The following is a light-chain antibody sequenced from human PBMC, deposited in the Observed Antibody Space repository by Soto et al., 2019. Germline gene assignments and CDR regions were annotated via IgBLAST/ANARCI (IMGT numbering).Light chain of an antibody. CDR1: QSVSSN. Sequence: EIVMTQSPSTLSVSPLERSTLSCRASQSVSSNLVWYQQKPGQAPRLLIYGASTRATGIPARFSGSGSGTEFTLTINSLQSEDFAVYYCQQYNDWVTFGGGTKVDIK. J-gene: IGKJ4*01. CDR2: GAS. CDR3: QQYNDWVT. V-gene: IGKV3-15*01.